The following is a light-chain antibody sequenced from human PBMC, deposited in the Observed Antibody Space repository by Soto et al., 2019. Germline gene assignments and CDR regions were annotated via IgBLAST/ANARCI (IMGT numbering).Light chain of an antibody. J-gene: IGKJ1*01. Sequence: EIVLTQSPGTLSLSPWERATLSCRASQSVSSRLAWYQHKPGQAPRLLISGASSRATGIPDRFSGSGSGTEFTLTISSLQSEDFAVYYCQQYNNWPRTFGQGTKVDIK. CDR1: QSVSSR. CDR2: GAS. V-gene: IGKV3D-15*01. CDR3: QQYNNWPRT.